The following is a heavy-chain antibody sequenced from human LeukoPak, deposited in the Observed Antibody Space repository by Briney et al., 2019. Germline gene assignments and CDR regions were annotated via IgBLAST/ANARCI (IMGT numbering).Heavy chain of an antibody. CDR3: AKGLPLVAATYWFDY. V-gene: IGHV3-21*04. CDR1: GFTFSSYS. Sequence: PGGSLRLSCAASGFTFSSYSMNWVRQAPGKGLEWVSSISSSSSYIYYADSVKGRFTISRDNAKNSLYLQMNSLRAEDTAVYYCAKGLPLVAATYWFDYWGQGTLVTVSS. D-gene: IGHD2-15*01. CDR2: ISSSSSYI. J-gene: IGHJ4*02.